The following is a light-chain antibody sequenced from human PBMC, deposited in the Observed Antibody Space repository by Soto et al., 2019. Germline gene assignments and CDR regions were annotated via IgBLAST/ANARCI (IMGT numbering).Light chain of an antibody. V-gene: IGLV2-11*01. CDR2: DVS. CDR3: CSYAGSYNWV. CDR1: SSDVGGYNY. Sequence: QSALTQPRSVSGSPGQSVTISCTGTSSDVGGYNYVSWYQQHPGKAPKLMICDVSKRPSGVPDRFSGSKSGNTASLTISGLQAEDEADYYCCSYAGSYNWVFGGGTKVTVL. J-gene: IGLJ3*02.